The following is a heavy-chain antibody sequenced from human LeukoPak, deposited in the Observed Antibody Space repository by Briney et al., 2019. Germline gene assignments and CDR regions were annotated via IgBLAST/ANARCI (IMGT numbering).Heavy chain of an antibody. J-gene: IGHJ4*02. Sequence: SETLSLTCTVSGGSISNFYWGWIRQPAGKGLEWIGYIYYSGSTYYNPSLKSRVTISVDTSKNQFSLKLSSVTAADTAVYYCARFRVAASYFDYWGQGTLVTVSS. V-gene: IGHV4-59*06. CDR3: ARFRVAASYFDY. D-gene: IGHD3-3*01. CDR2: IYYSGST. CDR1: GGSISNFY.